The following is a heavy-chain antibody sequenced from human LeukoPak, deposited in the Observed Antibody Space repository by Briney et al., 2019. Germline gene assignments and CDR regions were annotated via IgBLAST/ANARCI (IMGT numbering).Heavy chain of an antibody. CDR2: ISGSGGST. CDR3: AKGMSFGSGSSLEY. Sequence: GGSLRLSCAASGFTFSRYWMHWVRQAPGKGLVWVSAISGSGGSTYYADSVKGRFTISRDNSQNTMVLQVKSLKVEDTAVYYCAKGMSFGSGSSLEYWGQGTLVAVSS. V-gene: IGHV3-23*01. J-gene: IGHJ4*02. CDR1: GFTFSRYW. D-gene: IGHD3-10*01.